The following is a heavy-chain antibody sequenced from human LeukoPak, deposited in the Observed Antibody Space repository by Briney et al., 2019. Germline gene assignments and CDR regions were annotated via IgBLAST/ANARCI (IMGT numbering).Heavy chain of an antibody. Sequence: ASVKVSCKASGHTFTSYAMHWVRQAPGQRLEWMGWINAGNGNTKYSQKFQGRVTITADKSTSTAYMELSSLRSEDTAVYYCARVKYYYDSSGYYEAGAFDIWGQGTMVTVSS. J-gene: IGHJ3*02. CDR2: INAGNGNT. D-gene: IGHD3-22*01. CDR1: GHTFTSYA. CDR3: ARVKYYYDSSGYYEAGAFDI. V-gene: IGHV1-3*01.